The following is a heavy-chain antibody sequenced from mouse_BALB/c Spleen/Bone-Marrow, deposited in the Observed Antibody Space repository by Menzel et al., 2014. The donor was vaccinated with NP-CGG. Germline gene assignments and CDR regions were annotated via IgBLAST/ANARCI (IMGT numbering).Heavy chain of an antibody. CDR2: ISSGGSYI. CDR3: ARRYGNYGAMDY. D-gene: IGHD2-10*02. J-gene: IGHJ4*01. V-gene: IGHV5-9-1*01. Sequence: EVKLMESGGGLVKPGGSLKLSCAASGFTFSGYAMSWVCQTPEKRLEWVATISSGGSYIYYPDSVKGRFTISRDNAKNTLYLQMSSLRSEDTAMYYCARRYGNYGAMDYWGQGTSVTVSS. CDR1: GFTFSGYA.